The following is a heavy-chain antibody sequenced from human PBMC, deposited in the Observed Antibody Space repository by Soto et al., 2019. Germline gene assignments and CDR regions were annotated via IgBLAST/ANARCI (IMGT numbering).Heavy chain of an antibody. V-gene: IGHV4-39*01. Sequence: QLQLQESGPGLVKPSETLSLTCTVSGGSISSSSYYWGWIRQPPGKGLEWIGSIYYSGSTYYNPSLMSRVTISVDTSKNQFSLKLSSVTAADTAVYYCASGGDYGDYGAYYYYMDVWGKGTTVTVSS. D-gene: IGHD4-17*01. CDR1: GGSISSSSYY. J-gene: IGHJ6*03. CDR3: ASGGDYGDYGAYYYYMDV. CDR2: IYYSGST.